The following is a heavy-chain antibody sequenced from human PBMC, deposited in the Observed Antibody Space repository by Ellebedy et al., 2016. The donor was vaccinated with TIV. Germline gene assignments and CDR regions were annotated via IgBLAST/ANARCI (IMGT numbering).Heavy chain of an antibody. CDR3: ARVRTGTSGMDV. CDR1: GYTLTELS. Sequence: ASVKVSCKVTGYTLTELSMHWVRQAPGKGLEWMGGFDPKDGETFYAQKFEDRVTMTRDTSISTAHMELSSLRPDDTAVYFCARVRTGTSGMDVWGQGTPVTVSS. V-gene: IGHV1-24*01. J-gene: IGHJ6*02. CDR2: FDPKDGET. D-gene: IGHD7-27*01.